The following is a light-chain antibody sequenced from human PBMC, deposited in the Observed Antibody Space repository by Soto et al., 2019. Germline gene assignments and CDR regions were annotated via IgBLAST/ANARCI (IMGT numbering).Light chain of an antibody. CDR2: LGS. V-gene: IGKV2-28*01. Sequence: DIVMTQSPLSLPVTPGEPASISCRSSQSLLHSNGYNYLDWYLQKPVQSPQLLIYLGSNLASGVADWFSGSGSGTDFTLKISRVEAEDVGVYYCMQALQTPPTFGQGTRLEIK. J-gene: IGKJ5*01. CDR3: MQALQTPPT. CDR1: QSLLHSNGYNY.